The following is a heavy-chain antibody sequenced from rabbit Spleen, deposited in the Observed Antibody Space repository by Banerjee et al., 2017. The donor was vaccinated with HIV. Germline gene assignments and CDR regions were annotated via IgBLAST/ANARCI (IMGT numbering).Heavy chain of an antibody. CDR2: IQSGQGVA. CDR3: ARDDIYDGGYYFHL. J-gene: IGHJ6*01. CDR1: GFSFIANYY. Sequence: QSLEESGGDLVKPGASLTLTCTASGFSFIANYYMCWVRQAPGKGLEWVACIQSGQGVAYYASWAKGRFTVSKTSSTTVTAQMTSLTAADTATYFCARDDIYDGGYYFHLWGPGTLVTVS. V-gene: IGHV1S40*01. D-gene: IGHD4-2*01.